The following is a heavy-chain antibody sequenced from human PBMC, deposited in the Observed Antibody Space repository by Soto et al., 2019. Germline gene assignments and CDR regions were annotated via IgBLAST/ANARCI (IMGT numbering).Heavy chain of an antibody. D-gene: IGHD1-20*01. V-gene: IGHV3-73*01. J-gene: IGHJ6*02. CDR2: IRSKANSYAT. Sequence: GGSLRLSCAASGFTFSGSAMHWVRQASGKGLEWVGRIRSKANSYATAYAASVKGRFTISRDDSKNTAYLQMNSLKTEDTAVYYCTRLGINNPEEDYYYYGMDVWGQGTTVTVSS. CDR1: GFTFSGSA. CDR3: TRLGINNPEEDYYYYGMDV.